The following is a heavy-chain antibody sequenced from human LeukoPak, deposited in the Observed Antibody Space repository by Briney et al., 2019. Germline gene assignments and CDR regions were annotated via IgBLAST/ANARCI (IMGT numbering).Heavy chain of an antibody. J-gene: IGHJ3*02. D-gene: IGHD4-17*01. CDR2: IRGGGGSA. CDR3: ARDPNGDYIGAFDM. Sequence: GGSLRLSCTASGFTFSAYAMMWVRQAPGKRPEWVSAIRGGGGSAFYADSVKGRFTISRDNSKYTLFLQMNSLRAEDTAVYYCARDPNGDYIGAFDMWGPGTMVTVSS. V-gene: IGHV3-23*01. CDR1: GFTFSAYA.